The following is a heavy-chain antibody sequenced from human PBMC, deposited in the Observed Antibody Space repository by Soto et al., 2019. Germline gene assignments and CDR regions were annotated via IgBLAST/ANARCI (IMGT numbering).Heavy chain of an antibody. CDR2: INAGNGNT. Sequence: QVQLVQSGAEVKKPGASVKVSCKASGYTFTSYAMHWVRQAPGQRLEWMGGINAGNGNTKYSQKFQGRVTITRDTSASTAYMELSSLRSEDTAVYYFARDFSWFGELIASDYWGQGTLVTVSS. CDR1: GYTFTSYA. J-gene: IGHJ4*02. CDR3: ARDFSWFGELIASDY. D-gene: IGHD3-10*01. V-gene: IGHV1-3*01.